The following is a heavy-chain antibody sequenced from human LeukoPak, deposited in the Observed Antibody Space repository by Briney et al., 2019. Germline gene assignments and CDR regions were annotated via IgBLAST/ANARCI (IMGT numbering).Heavy chain of an antibody. J-gene: IGHJ5*02. D-gene: IGHD3-3*01. Sequence: PGRPPRLSCAASGFTFDDYAMHWVRQAPGKGLEWVSGISWNSGSIGYADSVKGRFTISRDNAGNSLYLHMNSLRGEDTAVYFCARDAASGNNWFDPWGQGTLVTVSS. CDR1: GFTFDDYA. CDR2: ISWNSGSI. CDR3: ARDAASGNNWFDP. V-gene: IGHV3-9*01.